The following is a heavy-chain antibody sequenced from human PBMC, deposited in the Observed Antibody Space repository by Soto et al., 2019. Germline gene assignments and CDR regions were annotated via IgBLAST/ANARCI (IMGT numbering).Heavy chain of an antibody. CDR3: ARLTNKSPQK. D-gene: IGHD3-9*01. CDR1: GFTFSSYW. Sequence: EVQLVESGGGLVQPGGSLRLSRVASGFTFSSYWMHWVRQAPGKGLVWVSSISNDGSSTSYVDTVKGRFTICRDNANNTLYLQMNTPRGEDTAVYYCARLTNKSPQKWGQGTLVIVSP. J-gene: IGHJ1*01. V-gene: IGHV3-74*01. CDR2: ISNDGSST.